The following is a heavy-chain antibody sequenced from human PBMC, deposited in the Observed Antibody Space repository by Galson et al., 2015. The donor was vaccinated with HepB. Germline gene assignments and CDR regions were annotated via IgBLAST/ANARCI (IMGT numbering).Heavy chain of an antibody. Sequence: SLRLSCAASGFTFSSYGMHWVRQAPGKGLAWVAVIWYDGSRKYYADSLKGRFTISRDNAKNILYLQMNSLRAEDTAVYYCAREGGDNWSGYYQDYWGQGTLVTVSS. V-gene: IGHV3-33*08. J-gene: IGHJ4*02. D-gene: IGHD3-3*01. CDR2: IWYDGSRK. CDR3: AREGGDNWSGYYQDY. CDR1: GFTFSSYG.